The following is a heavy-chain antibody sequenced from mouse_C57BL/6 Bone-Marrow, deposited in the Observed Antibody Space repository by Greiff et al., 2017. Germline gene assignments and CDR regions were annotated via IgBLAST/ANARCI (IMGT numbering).Heavy chain of an antibody. Sequence: LVESGAELVKPGASVKLSCTASGFNIKDYYIPWVKQRTEQGLEWIGRIDPEDGETKYATKFQGKATITADTSSNTAYLQLSSLTSEDTAVYYCASVLVYAMDYWGQGTSVTVSS. J-gene: IGHJ4*01. CDR3: ASVLVYAMDY. CDR1: GFNIKDYY. CDR2: IDPEDGET. V-gene: IGHV14-2*01.